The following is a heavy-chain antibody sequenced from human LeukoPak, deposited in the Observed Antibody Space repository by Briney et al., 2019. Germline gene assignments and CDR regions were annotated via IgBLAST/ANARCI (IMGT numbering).Heavy chain of an antibody. CDR2: IIPIFGTA. Sequence: SVKVSCKASGGTFSSYAISWVRQAPGQGLEWMGRIIPIFGTANYAQKFQGRVTITTDESTSTAYMELSSLRSEDTAVYHCARALRPAAGRSRHLDYWGQGTLVTVSS. J-gene: IGHJ4*02. CDR1: GGTFSSYA. D-gene: IGHD6-13*01. CDR3: ARALRPAAGRSRHLDY. V-gene: IGHV1-69*05.